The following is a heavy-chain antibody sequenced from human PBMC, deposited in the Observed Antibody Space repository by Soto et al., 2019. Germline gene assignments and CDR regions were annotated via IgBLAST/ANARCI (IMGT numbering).Heavy chain of an antibody. Sequence: QLQLQESGPGLVKPSETLSLACTVSGGSISSSSYYWGWIRQPPGKGLEWIGSIYYSGSTYYNPSLKGRVTVSVDTSKNQFSLKLSSVTAADTAVYYCASISNYYGSGSPRYYFDYWGQGTLVTVSS. D-gene: IGHD3-10*01. J-gene: IGHJ4*02. CDR1: GGSISSSSYY. CDR3: ASISNYYGSGSPRYYFDY. CDR2: IYYSGST. V-gene: IGHV4-39*01.